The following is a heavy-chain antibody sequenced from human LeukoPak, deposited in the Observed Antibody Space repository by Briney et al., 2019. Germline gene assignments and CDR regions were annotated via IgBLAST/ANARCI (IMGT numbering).Heavy chain of an antibody. Sequence: GGSLRLSCAASGFTFSSYSMNWVRQAPGKGLEWVSSISSSSSYIYYADSVKGRFTISRDNAKNSLYLQMNSLRAEDTAVYYCARDVSLLWFGELSYYYYYMDVWGKGTTVTVSS. CDR3: ARDVSLLWFGELSYYYYYMDV. J-gene: IGHJ6*03. D-gene: IGHD3-10*01. CDR1: GFTFSSYS. CDR2: ISSSSSYI. V-gene: IGHV3-21*01.